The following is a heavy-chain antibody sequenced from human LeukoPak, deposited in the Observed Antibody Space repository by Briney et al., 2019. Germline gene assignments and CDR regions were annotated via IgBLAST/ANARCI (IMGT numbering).Heavy chain of an antibody. V-gene: IGHV4-30-4*01. J-gene: IGHJ2*01. CDR2: TYYSGST. Sequence: SETLSLTCTVSGGSISSGDYYWSWIRQPPGKGLEWIGYTYYSGSTYYNPSLKSRVTISVDTSKNQFSLKLSSVTAADTAVYYCATQNYYDSSGPTAYWYFDLWGRGTLVTVSS. CDR1: GGSISSGDYY. CDR3: ATQNYYDSSGPTAYWYFDL. D-gene: IGHD3-22*01.